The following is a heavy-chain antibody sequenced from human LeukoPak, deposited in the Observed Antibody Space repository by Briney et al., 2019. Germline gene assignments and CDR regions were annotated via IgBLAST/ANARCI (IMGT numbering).Heavy chain of an antibody. CDR2: ISAYNGNT. Sequence: ASVKVSCKASGYTFTSYGISWVRQAPGQGLERMGWISAYNGNTNYAQKLQGRVTMTTDTSTSTAYMELRSLRSDDTAVYYCARDQWELESPYFDYWGQGTLVTVSS. V-gene: IGHV1-18*01. CDR3: ARDQWELESPYFDY. J-gene: IGHJ4*02. D-gene: IGHD1-26*01. CDR1: GYTFTSYG.